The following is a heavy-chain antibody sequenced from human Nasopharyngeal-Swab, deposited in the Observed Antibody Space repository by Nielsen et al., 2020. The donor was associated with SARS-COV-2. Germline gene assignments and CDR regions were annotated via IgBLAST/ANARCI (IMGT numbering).Heavy chain of an antibody. CDR3: ARVGLRFLEWLYNYYFDC. V-gene: IGHV3-30-3*01. CDR2: ISYDGSNK. J-gene: IGHJ4*02. D-gene: IGHD3-3*01. Sequence: GGSLRLSCAASGFTFSSYAMHWVRQAPGKGLEWVAVISYDGSNKYYADSVKGRFTISRDNSKNTLYLQMNSLRAEDTAVYYCARVGLRFLEWLYNYYFDCWGQGTLVTVSS. CDR1: GFTFSSYA.